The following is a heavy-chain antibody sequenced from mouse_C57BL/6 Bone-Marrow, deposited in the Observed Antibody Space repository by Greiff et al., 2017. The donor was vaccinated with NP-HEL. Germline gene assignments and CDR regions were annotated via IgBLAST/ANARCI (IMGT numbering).Heavy chain of an antibody. Sequence: VQLQQPGAELVKPGASVKLSCKASGYTFTSYWMQWVKQRPGQGLEWIGEIDPSDSYTNYNQKFKGKATLTVDTSSSTAYMQLSSLTSEDSAVYYCARRRGYGSSLDYWGQGTTLTVSS. D-gene: IGHD1-1*01. CDR3: ARRRGYGSSLDY. CDR1: GYTFTSYW. J-gene: IGHJ2*01. CDR2: IDPSDSYT. V-gene: IGHV1-50*01.